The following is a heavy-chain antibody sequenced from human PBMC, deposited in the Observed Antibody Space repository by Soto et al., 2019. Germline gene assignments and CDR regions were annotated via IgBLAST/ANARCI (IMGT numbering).Heavy chain of an antibody. CDR3: AGGGTPIRY. D-gene: IGHD2-15*01. CDR2: ISAYNGNT. CDR1: GYTFTKFG. Sequence: QVKLVQSGAEVKKPGASVKVSCKASGYTFTKFGISWVRQAPGQGLEWMGWISAYNGNTNYAQTFQGRVNMTSHTSPRTAYMEVRILRFAVTAVYYCAGGGTPIRYWGRGSLVTVYS. J-gene: IGHJ4*02. V-gene: IGHV1-18*01.